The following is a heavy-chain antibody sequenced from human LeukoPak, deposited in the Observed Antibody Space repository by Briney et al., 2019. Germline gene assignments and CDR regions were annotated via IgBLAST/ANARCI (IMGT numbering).Heavy chain of an antibody. CDR2: IYSGDST. J-gene: IGHJ4*02. Sequence: GGSLRLSCAASGFTVSSNYMSWVRQAPGKGLEWVSVIYSGDSTYYADSVKGRFTISRDNSKNTLYLQMNSLRAEDTAVYYCARDSSPDTPGYFDYWGQGTLVTVSS. V-gene: IGHV3-66*01. CDR3: ARDSSPDTPGYFDY. D-gene: IGHD6-6*01. CDR1: GFTVSSNY.